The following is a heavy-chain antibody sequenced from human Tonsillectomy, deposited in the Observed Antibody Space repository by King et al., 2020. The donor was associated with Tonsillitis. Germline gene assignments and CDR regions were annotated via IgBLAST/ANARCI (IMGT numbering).Heavy chain of an antibody. CDR2: ISYDGSNK. V-gene: IGHV3-30-3*01. J-gene: IGHJ4*02. D-gene: IGHD3-3*01. CDR1: GFTFSSYA. CDR3: ARGTYDFWSGYLDY. Sequence: QLVQSGGGVVQPGRSLRLSCAASGFTFSSYAMHWVRQAPGKGLEWVAVISYDGSNKYYADSVKGRFTISRDNSKTTLYLQMNSLRAEDTAVYYCARGTYDFWSGYLDYWGQGTLVTVSS.